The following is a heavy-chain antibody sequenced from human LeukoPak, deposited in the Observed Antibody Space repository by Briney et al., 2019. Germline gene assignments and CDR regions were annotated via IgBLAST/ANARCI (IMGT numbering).Heavy chain of an antibody. CDR1: GFTFTDYY. CDR3: ARASSILIDY. J-gene: IGHJ4*02. D-gene: IGHD6-19*01. Sequence: GGSLRLSCAASGFTFTDYYMTWIRQAPGKGLEWVSYISGSGSNRDYADSVKGRFTISRDNAENSLYLQLNNLRAEDTAVYYCARASSILIDYWGQGTLVTVSS. CDR2: ISGSGSNR. V-gene: IGHV3-11*04.